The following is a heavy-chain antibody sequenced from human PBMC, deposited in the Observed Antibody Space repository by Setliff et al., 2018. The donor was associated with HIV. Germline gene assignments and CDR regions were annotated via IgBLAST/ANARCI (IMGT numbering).Heavy chain of an antibody. V-gene: IGHV4-31*03. D-gene: IGHD5-18*01. J-gene: IGHJ3*02. CDR2: IYNRGSA. CDR3: ARGNGYSYGLMSAFDI. Sequence: SETLSLTCTVSGVSISSGSYYWSWIRQDPGKGLEWIGYIYNRGSAYYNPSLKSRVSISLDTPKNQFSLTLSSMTAADTAVYYCARGNGYSYGLMSAFDIWGQGTMVTVS. CDR1: GVSISSGSYY.